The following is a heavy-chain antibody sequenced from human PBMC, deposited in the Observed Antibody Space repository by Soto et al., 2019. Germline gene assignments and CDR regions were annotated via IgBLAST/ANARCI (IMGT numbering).Heavy chain of an antibody. J-gene: IGHJ4*02. D-gene: IGHD2-8*01. V-gene: IGHV3-53*01. CDR2: IYSGGST. Sequence: GGSLKISCRCSRVTIGDHYRRWVRQAPGKGLEWVSVIYSGGSTYYADSVKGRFTISRDNSKNTLYLQMNSLRAEDTAVYYCARGVLAPFDYWGQGTRVTVSA. CDR1: RVTIGDHY. CDR3: ARGVLAPFDY.